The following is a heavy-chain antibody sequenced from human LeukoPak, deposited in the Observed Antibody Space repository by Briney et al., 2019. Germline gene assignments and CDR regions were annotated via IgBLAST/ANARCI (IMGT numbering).Heavy chain of an antibody. D-gene: IGHD5-24*01. Sequence: ASVKVSCKASGGTFSSYAISWVRQAPGQGLEWMGGIIPIFGTANYAQKFQGRVTITADKSTSTAYMELSSLRSGDTAVYYCAKTPVGMVTLDYWGQGTLVTVSS. V-gene: IGHV1-69*06. CDR1: GGTFSSYA. J-gene: IGHJ4*02. CDR2: IIPIFGTA. CDR3: AKTPVGMVTLDY.